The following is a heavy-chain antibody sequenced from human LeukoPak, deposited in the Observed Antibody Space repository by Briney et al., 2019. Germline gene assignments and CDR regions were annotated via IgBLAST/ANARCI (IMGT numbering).Heavy chain of an antibody. Sequence: GGSLRLSCAASGFAFSSYGMNWVRQAPGKGLEWVSYIATSSRTIYYADSVKGRFTISRDNAKNSLYLQMNSLRDEDTAVYYCARHDYGGNSGDYWGRGTLVTISS. V-gene: IGHV3-48*02. CDR1: GFAFSSYG. CDR2: IATSSRTI. CDR3: ARHDYGGNSGDY. J-gene: IGHJ4*02. D-gene: IGHD4-23*01.